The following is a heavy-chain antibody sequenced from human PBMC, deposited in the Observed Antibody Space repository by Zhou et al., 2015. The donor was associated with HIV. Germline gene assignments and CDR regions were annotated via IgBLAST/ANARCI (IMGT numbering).Heavy chain of an antibody. J-gene: IGHJ2*01. CDR2: IIPIFGTA. CDR3: ASIASPKSAAMVSGQVVGDYWYFDL. V-gene: IGHV1-69*01. Sequence: QVQLVQSGAEVKKPGSSVKVSCKASGGTFSSYAISWVRQAPGQGLEWMGGIIPIFGTANYAQKFQGRVTITADESTSTAYMELSSLRSEDTAVYYCASIASPKSAAMVSGQVVGDYWYFDLWGRGTLVTVSS. CDR1: GGTFSSYA. D-gene: IGHD2-2*01.